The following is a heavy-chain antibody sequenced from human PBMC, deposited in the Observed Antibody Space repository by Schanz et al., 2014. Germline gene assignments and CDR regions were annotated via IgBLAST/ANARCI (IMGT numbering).Heavy chain of an antibody. Sequence: EVQLVESGGDLVQPGGSLRLSCSASGFTFSTFAMHWVRQAPGMGLEWVSAISGRDGSTYYADSVRGRFTISRDNSKNTLYLQMNSLRAEDTAVYYCANNWNLDYWGQGTLVTGSS. J-gene: IGHJ4*02. V-gene: IGHV3-23*04. CDR2: ISGRDGST. CDR3: ANNWNLDY. CDR1: GFTFSTFA. D-gene: IGHD1-20*01.